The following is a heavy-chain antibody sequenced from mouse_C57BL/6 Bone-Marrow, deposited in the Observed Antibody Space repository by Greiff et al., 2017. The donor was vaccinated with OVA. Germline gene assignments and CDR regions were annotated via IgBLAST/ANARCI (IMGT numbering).Heavy chain of an antibody. V-gene: IGHV1-50*01. CDR2: IDPSDSYT. CDR3: AREGSPYGSSSAWFAY. CDR1: GYTFTSYW. Sequence: VQLQQPGAELVKPGASVKLSCKASGYTFTSYWMQWVKQRPGQGLEWIGEIDPSDSYTNYNQKFKGKATLTVDPSSSTAYMQLSSLTSEDSAVYYCAREGSPYGSSSAWFAYWGQGTLVTVSA. J-gene: IGHJ3*01. D-gene: IGHD1-1*01.